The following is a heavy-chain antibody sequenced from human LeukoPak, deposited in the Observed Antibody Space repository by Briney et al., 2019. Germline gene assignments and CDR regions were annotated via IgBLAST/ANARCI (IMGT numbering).Heavy chain of an antibody. V-gene: IGHV3-64*01. Sequence: GGSLRLSCAASGFTFSSYAMHWVRQAPGKGLEYVSAISSNGGSTYYANSVKGRFTISRDNSKNTLYLQMGSLRAEDMAVYYCARGCCGSTSCFPFDYWGQGTLVTVSS. J-gene: IGHJ4*02. CDR2: ISSNGGST. CDR3: ARGCCGSTSCFPFDY. CDR1: GFTFSSYA. D-gene: IGHD2-2*01.